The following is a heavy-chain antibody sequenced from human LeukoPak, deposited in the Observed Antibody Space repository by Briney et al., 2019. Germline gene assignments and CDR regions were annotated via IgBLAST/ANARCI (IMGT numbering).Heavy chain of an antibody. V-gene: IGHV3-48*01. CDR2: ISSRSTTI. J-gene: IGHJ4*02. CDR1: GFTFISYS. Sequence: PGGSLRLSCAASGFTFISYSMNWVRQAPGKGLEWISYISSRSTTIYYADSVKGRFTISRDNSKNTLYLQMNSLRAEDTAVYYCAKDNRRIAVAGILVWGQGTLVTVSS. CDR3: AKDNRRIAVAGILV. D-gene: IGHD6-19*01.